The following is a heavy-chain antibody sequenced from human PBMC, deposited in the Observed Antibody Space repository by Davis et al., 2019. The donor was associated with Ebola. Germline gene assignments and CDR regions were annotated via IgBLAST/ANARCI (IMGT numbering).Heavy chain of an antibody. CDR3: ARGWLRGGMDV. V-gene: IGHV6-1*01. D-gene: IGHD5-18*01. Sequence: HPQIPAHPRAISGIGVPVNSGGRNWTRQSPSRGLDWLGLTYYNSKWNNDYAVTVKSRITINPDTSRNHFSLQLNSVTPADTALYYCARGWLRGGMDVWGEGTTVTV. CDR1: GIGVPVNSGG. J-gene: IGHJ6*02. CDR2: TYYNSKWNN.